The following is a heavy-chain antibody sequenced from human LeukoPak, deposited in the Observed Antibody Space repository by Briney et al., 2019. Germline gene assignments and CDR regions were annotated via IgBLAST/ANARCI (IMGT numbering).Heavy chain of an antibody. CDR2: IKQDGSEK. D-gene: IGHD3-10*01. V-gene: IGHV3-7*01. CDR3: ARHKITMVRGVMDY. J-gene: IGHJ4*02. Sequence: GGSLRLSCAASGFTFSSYRMSWVRQAPGKGLEWVANIKQDGSEKYYVDSVKGRFTISRDNAKNSLYLQMNSLRAEDTAVYYCARHKITMVRGVMDYWGQGTLVTVSS. CDR1: GFTFSSYR.